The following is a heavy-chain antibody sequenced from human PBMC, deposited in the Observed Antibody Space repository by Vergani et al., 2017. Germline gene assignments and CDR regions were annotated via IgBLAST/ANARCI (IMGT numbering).Heavy chain of an antibody. D-gene: IGHD7-27*01. CDR1: GFTFTTYG. CDR3: ARDKDWGSSLIDY. V-gene: IGHV3-33*01. J-gene: IGHJ4*02. CDR2: IWYDGSKK. Sequence: VQLLESGGGLVQPGRSLRLSCAASGFTFTTYGMHWVRQAPGKGLEWVAIIWYDGSKKYYADSIQGRFTISRDNSKNTLYLQMNSLRAEDTAVCYWARDKDWGSSLIDYWGQGTLVTVSS.